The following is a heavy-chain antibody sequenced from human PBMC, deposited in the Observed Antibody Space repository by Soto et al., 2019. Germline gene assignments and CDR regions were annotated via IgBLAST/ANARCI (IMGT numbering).Heavy chain of an antibody. D-gene: IGHD5-18*01. CDR1: GGSINSGDYY. V-gene: IGHV4-30-4*01. J-gene: IGHJ4*02. CDR2: IYYSGST. Sequence: QVQLQESGPGLVKPSQTLSLTCTVSGGSINSGDYYWSWIRQPPGKGLEWIGYIYYSGSTYYNPSLKSRVTISVDTSKNQFSLKLSSVTAADTAVYNCVRVRYSYGLIDYWGQGTLVTVSS. CDR3: VRVRYSYGLIDY.